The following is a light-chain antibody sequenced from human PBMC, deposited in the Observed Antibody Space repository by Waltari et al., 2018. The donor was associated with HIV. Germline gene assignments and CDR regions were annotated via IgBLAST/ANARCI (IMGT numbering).Light chain of an antibody. J-gene: IGKJ4*01. CDR3: QQYDSTPLA. CDR1: QRVLYGSNNKNY. Sequence: DIVMTQSPDSLAVSLGERATINCKSSQRVLYGSNNKNYLAWYQQRPGQAPKLLIYWASTRESGLPDLFSGTGSGTDFTLTISSLQAEDAAVYYCQQYDSTPLAVGGGTKVE. V-gene: IGKV4-1*01. CDR2: WAS.